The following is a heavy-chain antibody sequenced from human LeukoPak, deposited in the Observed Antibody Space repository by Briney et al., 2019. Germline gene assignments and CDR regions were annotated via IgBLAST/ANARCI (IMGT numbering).Heavy chain of an antibody. CDR3: AKDLVNNYDFWSGYYIGFDY. J-gene: IGHJ4*02. D-gene: IGHD3-3*01. CDR1: GFTFSIYA. Sequence: GGSLRLSCAASGFTFSIYAMSWVRQAPGKGREWISAISGSAGNTYYADSVKGRFTISRDNSKNTMYLQMNSLRAEDTAVYYCAKDLVNNYDFWSGYYIGFDYWGQGTLVTVAS. V-gene: IGHV3-23*01. CDR2: ISGSAGNT.